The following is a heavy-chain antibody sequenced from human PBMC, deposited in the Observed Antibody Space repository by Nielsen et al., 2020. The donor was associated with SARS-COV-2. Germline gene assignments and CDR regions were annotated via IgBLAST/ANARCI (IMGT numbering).Heavy chain of an antibody. CDR1: GFTFSSYW. J-gene: IGHJ5*02. CDR3: AREDGGCSGGSCFSGGFGP. CDR2: IKQDGSEK. V-gene: IGHV3-7*01. D-gene: IGHD2-15*01. Sequence: GESLKIYCAASGFTFSSYWMSWVRQAPGKGLEWVANIKQDGSEKYYVDSVKGRFTISRDNAKNSLYLQMNSLRVEDTAVYYCAREDGGCSGGSCFSGGFGPWGQGTLVTVSS.